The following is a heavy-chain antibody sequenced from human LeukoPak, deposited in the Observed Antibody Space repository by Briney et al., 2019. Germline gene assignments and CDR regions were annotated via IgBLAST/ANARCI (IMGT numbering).Heavy chain of an antibody. D-gene: IGHD5-18*01. J-gene: IGHJ4*02. Sequence: GASVKVSCKASGGTFSSYAISWVRQAPGQGLEWMGGIILIFGTANYAQKFQGRVTITADESTSTAYMELSSLRSEDTAVYYCARVGIPYSYGKGVLDYWGQGTLVTVSS. V-gene: IGHV1-69*13. CDR2: IILIFGTA. CDR1: GGTFSSYA. CDR3: ARVGIPYSYGKGVLDY.